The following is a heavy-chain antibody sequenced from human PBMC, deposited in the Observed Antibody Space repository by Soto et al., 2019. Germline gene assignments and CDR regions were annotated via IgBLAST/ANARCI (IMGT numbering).Heavy chain of an antibody. Sequence: GGSLRLSCAAPGFTFSSYGMHWVRQAPGKGLEWVAVIWYDGSNKYYADSVKGRFTISRDNSKNTLYLQMNSLRAEDTAVYYCARKTSVYYYDSSGYYTDYFDYWGQGT. D-gene: IGHD3-22*01. V-gene: IGHV3-33*01. J-gene: IGHJ4*02. CDR1: GFTFSSYG. CDR3: ARKTSVYYYDSSGYYTDYFDY. CDR2: IWYDGSNK.